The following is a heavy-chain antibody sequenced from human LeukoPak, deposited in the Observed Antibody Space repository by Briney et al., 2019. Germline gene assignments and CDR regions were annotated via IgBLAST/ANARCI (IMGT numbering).Heavy chain of an antibody. CDR1: GFTFSNYW. J-gene: IGHJ3*02. Sequence: GGSLRLSCAASGFTFSNYWMNWVRQAPGKGLEWVANIRQDGSEKYYADSVKGRFTISRDNAKNSLFLQMNNLRAEDTAVYYCARDPDIVVRPPGMSYDAFDMWGLGTMVTVSS. D-gene: IGHD2-2*01. V-gene: IGHV3-7*01. CDR3: ARDPDIVVRPPGMSYDAFDM. CDR2: IRQDGSEK.